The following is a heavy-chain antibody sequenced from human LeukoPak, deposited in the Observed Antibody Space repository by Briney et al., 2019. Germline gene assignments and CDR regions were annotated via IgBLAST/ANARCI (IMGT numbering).Heavy chain of an antibody. CDR1: GYTFTSYG. D-gene: IGHD3-9*01. V-gene: IGHV1-18*01. CDR2: ISAYNGNT. Sequence: ASVKVSCKASGYTFTSYGISWVRQAPGQGLEWMGWISAYNGNTNYAQKLQGRVTITADKSTSTAYMELSSLRSEDTAVYYCARDPRPYYDILTGTVPPYYYYGMDVWGQGTTVTVSS. J-gene: IGHJ6*02. CDR3: ARDPRPYYDILTGTVPPYYYYGMDV.